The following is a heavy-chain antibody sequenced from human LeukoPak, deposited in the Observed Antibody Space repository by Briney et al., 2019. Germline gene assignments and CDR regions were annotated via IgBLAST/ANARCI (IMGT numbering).Heavy chain of an antibody. J-gene: IGHJ5*02. CDR2: IYTSGST. Sequence: PSETLSLTCTVSGGSISSGSYYWSWIRQPAGKGLEWIGRIYTSGSTNYNPSLKSRVTISVDTSKNQFSLKLSSVTAADTAVYYCAREKNYYDSSGYYQYNWFDPWGRGTLVTVSS. CDR3: AREKNYYDSSGYYQYNWFDP. V-gene: IGHV4-61*02. D-gene: IGHD3-22*01. CDR1: GGSISSGSYY.